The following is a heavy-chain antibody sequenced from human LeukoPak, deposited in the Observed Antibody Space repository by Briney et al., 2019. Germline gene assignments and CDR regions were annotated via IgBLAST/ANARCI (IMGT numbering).Heavy chain of an antibody. CDR2: IYPGDSDT. CDR3: ARHRYFQD. Sequence: GESLKISCQVSGYTFTSHWIGWVRQMPGKGLEWMGFIYPGDSDTKYSPSFQGQVTISADKSTSTAYLQWSSLKASDTAMYYCARHRYFQDWGQGTLVTVSS. J-gene: IGHJ1*01. V-gene: IGHV5-51*01. CDR1: GYTFTSHW.